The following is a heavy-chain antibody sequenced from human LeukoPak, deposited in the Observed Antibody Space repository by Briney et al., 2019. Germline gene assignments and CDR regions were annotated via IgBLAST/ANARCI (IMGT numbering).Heavy chain of an antibody. J-gene: IGHJ4*02. CDR1: GFTFSSYS. V-gene: IGHV3-21*01. D-gene: IGHD6-19*01. Sequence: GGSLRLSCTASGFTFSSYSMSWVRQAPGKGLEWVSSISSSGTYKYYADSVKGRFTISRDNAKNSLYLQMDSLRAEDTAVYYCAKGKDSVAGATSDYWGQGTLVTVSS. CDR3: AKGKDSVAGATSDY. CDR2: ISSSGTYK.